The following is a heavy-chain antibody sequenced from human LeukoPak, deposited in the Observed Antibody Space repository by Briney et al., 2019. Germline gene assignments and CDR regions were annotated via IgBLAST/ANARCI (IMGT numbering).Heavy chain of an antibody. Sequence: GASVKVSCKASGYTFTGYSIYWVRQAPGQGLERMGGINPNSGDTNFAQKFQGRVTMTRDTSISTAYMELSGLRSDDTAIYYCARGYVWIEMGLGYWGQGTLVTVSS. D-gene: IGHD3/OR15-3a*01. CDR1: GYTFTGYS. CDR2: INPNSGDT. V-gene: IGHV1-2*02. J-gene: IGHJ4*02. CDR3: ARGYVWIEMGLGY.